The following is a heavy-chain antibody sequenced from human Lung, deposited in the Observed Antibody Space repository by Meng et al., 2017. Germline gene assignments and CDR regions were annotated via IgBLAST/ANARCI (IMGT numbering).Heavy chain of an antibody. CDR1: GLSFSSHG. V-gene: IGHV3-33*01. CDR3: ARMLGSKLDY. CDR2: IWYDGTKK. Sequence: GESLKISCAVSGLSFSSHGMHWVRQAPGKGLEWVAMIWYDGTKKYYADSVKGRFIISRDNSINTLSLQMNSLRVEDTAIYYCARMLGSKLDYWGQGTRVTVSS. D-gene: IGHD7-27*01. J-gene: IGHJ4*02.